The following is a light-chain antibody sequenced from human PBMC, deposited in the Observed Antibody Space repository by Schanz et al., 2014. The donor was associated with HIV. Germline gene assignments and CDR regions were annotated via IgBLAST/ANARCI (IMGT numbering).Light chain of an antibody. Sequence: QSALTQPPSASGSPGQSVTISCTGTDRDIDTNNFVSWYQQHPGKAPKLIIHDVSTRPSAVPDRFSRSKSGNTASLTVAGLQAEDEADYYCSSYGGNNDLVFGGGTKLTVL. CDR2: DVS. V-gene: IGLV2-8*01. J-gene: IGLJ3*02. CDR3: SSYGGNNDLV. CDR1: DRDIDTNNF.